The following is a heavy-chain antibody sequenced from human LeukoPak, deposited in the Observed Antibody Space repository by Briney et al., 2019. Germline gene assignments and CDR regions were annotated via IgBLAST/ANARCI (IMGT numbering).Heavy chain of an antibody. J-gene: IGHJ4*02. CDR2: MNPNSGNT. Sequence: ASVKVSCKASGYSFTSYDINWVRQATGQGLERMGWMNPNSGNTGYAQKFQGRVTITRNTSISTAYMELSSLRSEDTAVYYCARGVAAAPYGYWGQGTLVTVSS. CDR1: GYSFTSYD. V-gene: IGHV1-8*03. D-gene: IGHD6-13*01. CDR3: ARGVAAAPYGY.